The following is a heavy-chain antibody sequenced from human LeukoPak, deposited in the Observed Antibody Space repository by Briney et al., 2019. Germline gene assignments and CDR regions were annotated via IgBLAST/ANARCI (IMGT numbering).Heavy chain of an antibody. CDR2: IGSSGTTR. Sequence: PGGSLSLSCAVSGFPFSVYEINWVRQAPGKGLEWVSNIGSSGTTRYYADSVKGRFSISRDNAENSLYLQMNSLRVEDTGIYYCARLAVASDFDYWGQGALVTVSS. D-gene: IGHD6-19*01. CDR1: GFPFSVYE. V-gene: IGHV3-48*03. J-gene: IGHJ4*02. CDR3: ARLAVASDFDY.